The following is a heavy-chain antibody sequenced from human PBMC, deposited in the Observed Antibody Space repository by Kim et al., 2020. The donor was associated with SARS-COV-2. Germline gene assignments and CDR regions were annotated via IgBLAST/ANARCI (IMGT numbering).Heavy chain of an antibody. CDR1: GGSFSGYY. CDR3: ARGLGRYRRAWFDP. CDR2: INHSGST. J-gene: IGHJ5*02. V-gene: IGHV4-34*01. Sequence: SETLSLTCAVYGGSFSGYYWSWIRQPPGKGLEWIGEINHSGSTNYNPSLKSRVTISVDTSKNQFSLKLSSVTAADTAVYYCARGLGRYRRAWFDPWGQGTLVTVSS. D-gene: IGHD2-2*01.